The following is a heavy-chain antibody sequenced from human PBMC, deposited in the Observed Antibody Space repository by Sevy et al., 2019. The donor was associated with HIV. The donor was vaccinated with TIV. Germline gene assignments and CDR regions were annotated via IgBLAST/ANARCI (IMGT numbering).Heavy chain of an antibody. J-gene: IGHJ4*02. D-gene: IGHD1-26*01. V-gene: IGHV3-23*01. Sequence: GGSLRLSCAASGFTFGNYPMSWVRQAPGKGLEWVSAIRGGGGSTYYADSVKGRFTISRDNSKNTLFLQMNSLRAEDTAVYFCAKWSELPSSPFDYWGQGTLVTVSS. CDR3: AKWSELPSSPFDY. CDR2: IRGGGGST. CDR1: GFTFGNYP.